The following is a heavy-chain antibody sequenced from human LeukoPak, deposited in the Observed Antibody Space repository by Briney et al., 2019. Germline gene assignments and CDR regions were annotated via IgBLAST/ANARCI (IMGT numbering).Heavy chain of an antibody. Sequence: GGSLRLSCAASGFTFSSYAMHWVRQAPGKGLEWVAVISYDGSNKYYADSVKGRFTISRDNSKNTLYLQMNSLRAEDTAVYYCARGNVLLWFGELFYNWFDPWGQGTLVTVSS. CDR3: ARGNVLLWFGELFYNWFDP. J-gene: IGHJ5*02. D-gene: IGHD3-10*01. CDR2: ISYDGSNK. V-gene: IGHV3-30*04. CDR1: GFTFSSYA.